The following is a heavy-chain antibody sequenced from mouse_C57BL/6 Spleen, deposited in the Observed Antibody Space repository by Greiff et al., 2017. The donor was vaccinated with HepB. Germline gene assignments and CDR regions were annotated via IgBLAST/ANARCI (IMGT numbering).Heavy chain of an antibody. J-gene: IGHJ4*01. CDR3: ARRHSFITTVVDYYAMDY. CDR1: GFTFSDYG. V-gene: IGHV5-17*01. D-gene: IGHD1-1*01. CDR2: ISSGSSTI. Sequence: EVQVVESGGGLVKPGGSLKLSCAASGFTFSDYGMHWVRQAPEKGLEWVAYISSGSSTIYYADTVKGRFTISRDNAKDTLFLQMTSLRSEDTAMYYCARRHSFITTVVDYYAMDYWGQGTSVTVSS.